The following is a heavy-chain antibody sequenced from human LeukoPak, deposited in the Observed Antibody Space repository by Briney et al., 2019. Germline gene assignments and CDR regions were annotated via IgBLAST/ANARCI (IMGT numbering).Heavy chain of an antibody. J-gene: IGHJ4*02. Sequence: SETLSLTCTVSGGSISSSSYYWGWIRQPPGKGLEWIGESYHSGSTNYNPSLKSRVTISVDKSKNQFSLKLSSVTAADTAVYYCARAGSSGWYVFDYWGQGTLVTVSS. V-gene: IGHV4-39*07. CDR1: GGSISSSSYY. CDR3: ARAGSSGWYVFDY. D-gene: IGHD6-19*01. CDR2: SYHSGST.